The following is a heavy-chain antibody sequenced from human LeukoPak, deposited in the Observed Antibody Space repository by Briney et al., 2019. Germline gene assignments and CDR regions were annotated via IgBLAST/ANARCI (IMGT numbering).Heavy chain of an antibody. J-gene: IGHJ5*02. CDR3: ARGETLGDFWSGYSRWFDP. D-gene: IGHD3-3*01. CDR2: INHSGST. V-gene: IGHV4-34*01. CDR1: GGSFSGYY. Sequence: SETLSLTCAVYGGSFSGYYWSWIRQPPGKGLEWIGEINHSGSTNYNPSLKSRVTISVDTSKNQFSLKLSSVTAADTAVYYCARGETLGDFWSGYSRWFDPWGQGTLVTVSS.